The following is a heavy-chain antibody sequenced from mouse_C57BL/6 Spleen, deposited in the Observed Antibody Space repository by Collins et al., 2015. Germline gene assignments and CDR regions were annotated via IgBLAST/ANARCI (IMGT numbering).Heavy chain of an antibody. CDR1: GYTFTSYW. Sequence: LQQPGAELVRPGSSVKLSCKASGYTFTSYWMHWVKQRPIQGLEWIGNIDPSDSETHYNQKFKDKATLTVDKSSSTAYMQLSSLTSEDSAVYYCARSYYYGSSPFAYWGQGTLVTVSA. J-gene: IGHJ3*01. CDR3: ARSYYYGSSPFAY. V-gene: IGHV1-52*01. CDR2: IDPSDSET. D-gene: IGHD1-1*01.